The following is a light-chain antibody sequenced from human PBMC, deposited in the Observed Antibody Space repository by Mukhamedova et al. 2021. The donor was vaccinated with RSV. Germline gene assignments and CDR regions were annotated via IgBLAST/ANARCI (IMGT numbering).Light chain of an antibody. Sequence: QRRVHGNGKTFLSWIQQRPGQPPRLLIYEVSKRLSGVPDRFSGSGAGTDFTLKISRVEAEDVGVYYCMQATQSPTFGPGTKVDIK. CDR3: MQATQSPT. CDR2: EVS. J-gene: IGKJ3*01. CDR1: QRRVHGNGKTF. V-gene: IGKV2-24*01.